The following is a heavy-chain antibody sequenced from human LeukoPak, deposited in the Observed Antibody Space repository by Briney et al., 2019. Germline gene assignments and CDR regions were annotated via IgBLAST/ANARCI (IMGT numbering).Heavy chain of an antibody. Sequence: GGSLRLSCAASGFTFSSYSMNWVRQAPGKGLEWVSYIGSSSSTIYYGDSVKGRFTISRDNAKNTVYLQLNSLRAEDTAVYYCARGGAYSYGYVGYWGQGTLVTVSS. V-gene: IGHV3-48*04. J-gene: IGHJ4*02. CDR2: IGSSSSTI. CDR3: ARGGAYSYGYVGY. D-gene: IGHD5-18*01. CDR1: GFTFSSYS.